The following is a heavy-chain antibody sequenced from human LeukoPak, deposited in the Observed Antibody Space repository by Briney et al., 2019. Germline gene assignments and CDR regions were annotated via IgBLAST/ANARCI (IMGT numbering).Heavy chain of an antibody. J-gene: IGHJ6*02. Sequence: PSETLSLTCAVYGGSFSGYYWSWIRQPPGKGLEWIGEINHSGSTNYNPSLKSRVTISVDTSKNQFSLKLSSVTAADTAVYYCARGRGYYGSGIAGLYYYYGMDVWGQGTTVTVSS. CDR2: INHSGST. CDR3: ARGRGYYGSGIAGLYYYYGMDV. V-gene: IGHV4-34*01. D-gene: IGHD3-10*01. CDR1: GGSFSGYY.